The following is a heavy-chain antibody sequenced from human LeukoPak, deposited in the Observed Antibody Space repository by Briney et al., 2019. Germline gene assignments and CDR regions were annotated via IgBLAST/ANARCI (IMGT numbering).Heavy chain of an antibody. J-gene: IGHJ3*02. V-gene: IGHV4-59*01. CDR3: ARDRGRWLHRDAFDI. D-gene: IGHD5-24*01. CDR2: IYYSGST. CDR1: GGSISSYY. Sequence: SETLSLTCTVSGGSISSYYWSWIRQPPGKGLEWIGYIYYSGSTDYNPSLKSRVTISVDTSKNQFSLKLSSVTAADTAVYYCARDRGRWLHRDAFDIWGQGTMVTVSS.